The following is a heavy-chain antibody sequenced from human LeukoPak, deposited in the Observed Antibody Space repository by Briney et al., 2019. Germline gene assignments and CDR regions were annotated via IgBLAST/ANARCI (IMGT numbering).Heavy chain of an antibody. CDR1: GFTFKTYW. D-gene: IGHD3-10*01. J-gene: IGHJ4*02. Sequence: TGGSLRLSCAGSGFTFKTYWLTWVRQAPGEGLEGVGNIKQDGSETYYGDSVKGRFTISRDNAKNSMYLQMNNLRAEDTAVYYCARDYYASGSHDYWGQGTLVTVSS. V-gene: IGHV3-7*01. CDR3: ARDYYASGSHDY. CDR2: IKQDGSET.